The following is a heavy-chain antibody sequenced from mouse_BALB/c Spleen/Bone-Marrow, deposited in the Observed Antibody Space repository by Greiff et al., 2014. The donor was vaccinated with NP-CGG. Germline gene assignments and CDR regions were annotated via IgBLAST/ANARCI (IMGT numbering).Heavy chain of an antibody. D-gene: IGHD4-1*01. J-gene: IGHJ2*01. Sequence: VQGVESGAELVRPGASVKLSCKASGYAFTSYWMNWVRQRPGQGLEWIGMTDPSDSETHYNQMFKDKASLTVDKSSSTAYMQLSSLTSEDSAVYYCAGNWAFDYWGQGTTLTVSS. CDR2: TDPSDSET. V-gene: IGHV1-61*01. CDR3: AGNWAFDY. CDR1: GYAFTSYW.